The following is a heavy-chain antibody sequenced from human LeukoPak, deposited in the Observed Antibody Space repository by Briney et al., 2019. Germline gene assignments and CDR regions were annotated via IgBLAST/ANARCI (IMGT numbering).Heavy chain of an antibody. D-gene: IGHD4-17*01. CDR3: ARGFKPTTVPHHPNWFDP. Sequence: SVKVSCKASGGTFSSYAISWVRQAPGQGLEWMGGIIPIFGTANYAQKFQGRVTITADESTSTAYMELSSLRSEDTAVYYCARGFKPTTVPHHPNWFDPWGQGTLVTVSS. CDR1: GGTFSSYA. J-gene: IGHJ5*02. V-gene: IGHV1-69*13. CDR2: IIPIFGTA.